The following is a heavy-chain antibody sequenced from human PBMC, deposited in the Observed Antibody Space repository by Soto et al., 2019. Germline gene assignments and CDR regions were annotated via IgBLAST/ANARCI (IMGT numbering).Heavy chain of an antibody. CDR1: GFTVSSYA. J-gene: IGHJ4*02. D-gene: IGHD1-26*01. V-gene: IGHV3-23*01. CDR2: ISGSGGST. CDR3: ARRGSGSYYDY. Sequence: EVQLLESRGGLVQPGGSLRLSCAASGFTVSSYAMRRVRQAPVKGLEWVSAISGSGGSTYYADSVKGRFTISRDNSKNTLYLQMNSLRAEDTAVYYCARRGSGSYYDYWGQGTLVTVSS.